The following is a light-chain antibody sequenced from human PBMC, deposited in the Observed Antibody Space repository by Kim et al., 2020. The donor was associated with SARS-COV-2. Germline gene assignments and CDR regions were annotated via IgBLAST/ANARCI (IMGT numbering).Light chain of an antibody. CDR3: GTWDSSLSAGV. Sequence: QSVLTQPPSVSAAPRQKVTISCSGSSSNIGNNYVSWYQRLPGTAPKLHIYDNNKRPSGIPDRFSGSKSGTSATLGITGLQTGDEGDYYCGTWDSSLSAGVFGGGTQLTVL. J-gene: IGLJ3*02. CDR2: DNN. CDR1: SSNIGNNY. V-gene: IGLV1-51*01.